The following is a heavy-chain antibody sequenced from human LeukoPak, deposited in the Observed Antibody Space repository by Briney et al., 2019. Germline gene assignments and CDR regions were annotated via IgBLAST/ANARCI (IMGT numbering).Heavy chain of an antibody. J-gene: IGHJ6*02. Sequence: GSLRLSCLTSGFTLSTNAVSWVRQAPGKGLEWVSSISSSSSYIYYADSVKGRFTISRDNAKNSLYLQMNSLRAEDTAVYYCARVDIVVVPAAMYGYGMDVWGQGTTVTVSS. CDR2: ISSSSSYI. V-gene: IGHV3-21*01. CDR1: GFTLSTNA. CDR3: ARVDIVVVPAAMYGYGMDV. D-gene: IGHD2-2*01.